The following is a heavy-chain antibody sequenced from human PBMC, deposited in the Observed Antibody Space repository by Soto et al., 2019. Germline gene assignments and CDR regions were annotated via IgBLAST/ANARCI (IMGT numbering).Heavy chain of an antibody. V-gene: IGHV3-33*01. D-gene: IGHD3-10*01. CDR2: IRYDGSDT. CDR1: GFKFNSYG. CDR3: ARDRFGGTEGTNWLDP. Sequence: QEQLVQSEGGVVQPGRSLRLSCAASGFKFNSYGMHWVRQAPGKGLEWVAVIRYDGSDTSYGDSVKGRFTISRDNSKNTLHLQMSSLRVDDTAVYYCARDRFGGTEGTNWLDPWGQGSLVTVSS. J-gene: IGHJ5*02.